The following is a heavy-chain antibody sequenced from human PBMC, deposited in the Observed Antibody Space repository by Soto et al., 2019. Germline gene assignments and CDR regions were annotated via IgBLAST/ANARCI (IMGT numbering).Heavy chain of an antibody. CDR3: ARAALSTVTTKFDY. Sequence: GGSLRLSCAASGFTFSNSGMSWVRQSPGKGLEWVAAISATGGSTYYADSVKGRFTISRDNSKNTLYLQMNSLRAEDTAVYYCARAALSTVTTKFDYWGQGTLVTVSS. D-gene: IGHD4-17*01. J-gene: IGHJ4*02. V-gene: IGHV3-23*01. CDR1: GFTFSNSG. CDR2: ISATGGST.